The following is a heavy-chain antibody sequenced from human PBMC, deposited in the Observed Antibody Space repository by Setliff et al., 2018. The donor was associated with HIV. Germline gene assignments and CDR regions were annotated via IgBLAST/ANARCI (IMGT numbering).Heavy chain of an antibody. CDR3: ASVYRRSRLRKCFDY. D-gene: IGHD1-26*01. V-gene: IGHV1-18*01. CDR2: ISAYNGKT. CDR1: GYTFTSYG. J-gene: IGHJ4*02. Sequence: ASVKVSCKASGYTFTSYGISWVRQAPGQGLACMGWISAYNGKTNYAQKLQGRFTMTTDTSTSTAYMELRSLRSDDTAVYYCASVYRRSRLRKCFDYWGQGTMVTASS.